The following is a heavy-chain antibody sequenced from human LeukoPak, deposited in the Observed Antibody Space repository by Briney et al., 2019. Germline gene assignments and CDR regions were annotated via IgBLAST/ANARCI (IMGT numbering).Heavy chain of an antibody. D-gene: IGHD1-26*01. CDR3: AKDDGGSPPDAFDI. J-gene: IGHJ3*02. Sequence: PGGSLRLSCAASGFTFSSYAMSWVRQAPGKGLEWVSTISYSGGRTDYADSVKGRFAISRDSSKNTLYLQMNGLRGDDTAIYYCAKDDGGSPPDAFDIWGQGTLVSVSS. V-gene: IGHV3-23*01. CDR2: ISYSGGRT. CDR1: GFTFSSYA.